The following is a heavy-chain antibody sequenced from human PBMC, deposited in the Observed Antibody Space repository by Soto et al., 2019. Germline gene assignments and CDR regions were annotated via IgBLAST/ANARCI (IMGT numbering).Heavy chain of an antibody. Sequence: QVQLVQSGAEVKKPGSSVKVSCKASGGTFSSYTISWVRQAPGQGVEWMGRIIPILGIANYAQKFQGRVTITADKSSSTAYMELSSLRSEDTAVYYCARWVAGTDFDYWGQGTLVTVSS. CDR2: IIPILGIA. J-gene: IGHJ4*02. CDR1: GGTFSSYT. V-gene: IGHV1-69*02. CDR3: ARWVAGTDFDY. D-gene: IGHD6-19*01.